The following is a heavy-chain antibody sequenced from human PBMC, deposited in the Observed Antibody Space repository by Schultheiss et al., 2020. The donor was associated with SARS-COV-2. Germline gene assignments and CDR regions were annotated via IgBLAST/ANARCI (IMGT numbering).Heavy chain of an antibody. CDR2: ISGSGGNT. Sequence: GGSLRLSCAASGFTVSSNYMSWVRQAPGKGLEWVSGISGSGGNTYYADSVKGRFTISRDNSNNTLYLQMNSLRAEDTAVYYCAKKSAVVVGYYYYMDVWGKGTTVTVSS. CDR3: AKKSAVVVGYYYYMDV. J-gene: IGHJ6*03. V-gene: IGHV3-23*01. CDR1: GFTVSSNY. D-gene: IGHD2-2*01.